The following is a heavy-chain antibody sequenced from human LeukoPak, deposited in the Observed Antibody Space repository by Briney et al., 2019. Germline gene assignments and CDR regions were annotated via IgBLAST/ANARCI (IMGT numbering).Heavy chain of an antibody. CDR2: MNPNSGNT. Sequence: GAPVKVSCTAFGNNFTSYNINRGGHATGKGLEWMGWMNPNSGNTGYAQKFQGRVTMTRDTSISTAYMELSSLRSEDTAVYYCTRSSVGSGSYILNWGQGTLVTVSS. CDR3: TRSSVGSGSYILN. J-gene: IGHJ4*02. V-gene: IGHV1-8*01. CDR1: GNNFTSYN. D-gene: IGHD3-10*01.